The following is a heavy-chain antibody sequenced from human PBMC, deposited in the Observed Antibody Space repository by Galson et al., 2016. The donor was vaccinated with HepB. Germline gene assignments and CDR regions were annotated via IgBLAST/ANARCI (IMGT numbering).Heavy chain of an antibody. J-gene: IGHJ4*02. CDR3: ARVIGDTRGYIIDY. CDR1: GASLSGSDDY. CDR2: IYYTGST. D-gene: IGHD3-22*01. V-gene: IGHV4-39*07. Sequence: ETLSLTCTVSGASLSGSDDYWGWIRQPPGKGLEWIAIIYYTGSTYYNPSLRSRVTITEDTSKNQFSLKLTSVNAADTAVYYCARVIGDTRGYIIDYWGQGTLVTVSS.